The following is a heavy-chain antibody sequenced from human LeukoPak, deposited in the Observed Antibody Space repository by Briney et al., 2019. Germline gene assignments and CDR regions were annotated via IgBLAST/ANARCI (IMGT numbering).Heavy chain of an antibody. V-gene: IGHV1-2*02. D-gene: IGHD4-23*01. Sequence: ASVKVSCKASGYTLTGYYMHWVRQAPGQGLEWMGWINPNSGGTNSAQQFQGRVTMTRDTSISTAYMELSSLIFDDTAVYYCVRGSEMTTVATSFYWGHGTLVTVSS. CDR3: VRGSEMTTVATSFY. CDR2: INPNSGGT. CDR1: GYTLTGYY. J-gene: IGHJ4*01.